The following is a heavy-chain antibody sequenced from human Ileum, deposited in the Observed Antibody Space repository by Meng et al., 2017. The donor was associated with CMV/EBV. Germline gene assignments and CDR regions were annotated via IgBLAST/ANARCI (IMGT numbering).Heavy chain of an antibody. CDR3: ARGLNGGYDTSGYFFGFDY. CDR2: IYYIGHT. J-gene: IGHJ4*02. CDR1: GGSISSFY. V-gene: IGHV4-59*01. Sequence: SETLSLTCTVSGGSISSFYWGWIRQSPGKGLEWIGFIYYIGHTNYNPSLKSRVSISLDTPKNQFSLRLNSVAAADTAIYYCARGLNGGYDTSGYFFGFDYWGQGMLVTVSS. D-gene: IGHD3-22*01.